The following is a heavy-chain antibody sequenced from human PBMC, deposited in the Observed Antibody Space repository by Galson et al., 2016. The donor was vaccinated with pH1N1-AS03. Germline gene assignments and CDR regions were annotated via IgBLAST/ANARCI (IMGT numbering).Heavy chain of an antibody. CDR1: GFTVTSFA. CDR3: ARDRYFSGWSYEGWFDP. D-gene: IGHD1-26*01. J-gene: IGHJ5*02. CDR2: MSYHGVHT. Sequence: SLRLSCAASGFTVTSFAMHWVRQAPGKGLEWLTVMSYHGVHTYYAESLKGRNTISRDTSKNTLYLEVNNLRADDTGVYYCARDRYFSGWSYEGWFDPWGPGTLVTVSS. V-gene: IGHV3-30-3*01.